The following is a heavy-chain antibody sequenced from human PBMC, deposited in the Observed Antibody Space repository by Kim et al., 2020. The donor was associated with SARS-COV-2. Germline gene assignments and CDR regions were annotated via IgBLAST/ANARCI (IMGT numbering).Heavy chain of an antibody. CDR1: GGSISSYY. D-gene: IGHD6-13*01. CDR2: IYYSGST. Sequence: SETLSLTCTVSGGSISSYYWSWIRQPPGKGLEWIGYIYYSGSTNYNPSLKSRVTISVDTSKNQFSLKLSSVTAADTAVYYCASTGYSSSWDHDAFDIWGQGTMVTVSS. CDR3: ASTGYSSSWDHDAFDI. J-gene: IGHJ3*02. V-gene: IGHV4-59*13.